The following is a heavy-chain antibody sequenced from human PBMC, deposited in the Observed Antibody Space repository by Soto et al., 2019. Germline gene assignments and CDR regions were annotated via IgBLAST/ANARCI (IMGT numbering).Heavy chain of an antibody. V-gene: IGHV4-34*01. Sequence: SETLSLTCAVYGGSFSGYYWSWIRQPPGKGLEWIGEINHSGSTNYNPSLKSRVTISVDTSKNQFSLKLSSATAADTAVYYCARRPQITMVRGVTDYWGQGTLVTVSS. D-gene: IGHD3-10*01. J-gene: IGHJ4*02. CDR1: GGSFSGYY. CDR2: INHSGST. CDR3: ARRPQITMVRGVTDY.